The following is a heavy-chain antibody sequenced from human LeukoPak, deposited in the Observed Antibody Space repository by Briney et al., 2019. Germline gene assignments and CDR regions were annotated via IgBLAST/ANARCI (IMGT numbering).Heavy chain of an antibody. D-gene: IGHD6-13*01. CDR3: ARGYSSSWYYFDY. J-gene: IGHJ4*02. CDR1: GGSISSYY. CDR2: IYYSGST. Sequence: SETLSLTCTVSGGSISSYYWSWIRQPPGKGLEWIGYIYYSGSTNYNPSLKSRVAISVDTSKNQFSLKLSSVTAADTAVYYCARGYSSSWYYFDYWGQGTLVTVSS. V-gene: IGHV4-59*01.